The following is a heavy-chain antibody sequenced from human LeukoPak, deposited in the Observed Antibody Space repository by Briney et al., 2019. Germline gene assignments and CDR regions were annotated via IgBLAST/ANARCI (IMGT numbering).Heavy chain of an antibody. CDR3: ARWIQVIGHDAFDI. CDR1: GYSFTSYW. CDR2: IYPGDSDI. V-gene: IGHV5-51*01. Sequence: GESLKISCKGSGYSFTSYWIGWVRQMPGKGLGWMRIIYPGDSDIRYSPSFQGQVTISADKSISTAYLQWRSLKASDTAMYYCARWIQVIGHDAFDIWGQGTMVTVSS. J-gene: IGHJ3*02. D-gene: IGHD3-22*01.